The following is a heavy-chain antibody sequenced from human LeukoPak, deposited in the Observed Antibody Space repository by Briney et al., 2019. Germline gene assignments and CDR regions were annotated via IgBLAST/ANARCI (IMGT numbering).Heavy chain of an antibody. CDR3: ARGGSGISNAFDI. D-gene: IGHD3-10*01. J-gene: IGHJ3*02. CDR2: MYYSGST. CDR1: GASVSSSVYY. Sequence: SETLSLTCTVSGASVSSSVYYWSWIRQPPGKGLEWIGHMYYSGSTNSNPSLKSRVTMSVDTSKNQFSLKLRSVTAADTAVYYCARGGSGISNAFDIWGQGTMVTVSS. V-gene: IGHV4-61*08.